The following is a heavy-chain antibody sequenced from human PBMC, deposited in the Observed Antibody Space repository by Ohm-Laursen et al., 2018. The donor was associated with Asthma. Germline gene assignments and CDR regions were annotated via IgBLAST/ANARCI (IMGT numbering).Heavy chain of an antibody. V-gene: IGHV3-23*01. D-gene: IGHD5-12*01. J-gene: IGHJ4*02. CDR1: GFTFSSYA. CDR3: ARSRGYSGYNAYY. CDR2: IIGSGADT. Sequence: SLRLSCAASGFTFSSYAMSWVRQAPGKGLECVSAIIGSGADTYYADSVKGRFTISRDNSKNTLYLQMNSLRAEDTAVYYCARSRGYSGYNAYYWGQGTLVTVSS.